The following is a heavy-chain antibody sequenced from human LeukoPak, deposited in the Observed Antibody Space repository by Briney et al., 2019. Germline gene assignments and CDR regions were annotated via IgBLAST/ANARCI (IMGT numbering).Heavy chain of an antibody. D-gene: IGHD6-13*01. V-gene: IGHV4-30-2*01. CDR1: GGSISSGGYY. Sequence: SETLSLTCTVSGGSISSGGYYWSWIRQPPGKGLEWIGYIYHSGSTYYNPSLKSRVTISVVRSKNQFSLKLSSVTAADTAVYYCARTGYSSTWSPLNHFDYWGQGLLVTVST. CDR3: ARTGYSSTWSPLNHFDY. J-gene: IGHJ4*02. CDR2: IYHSGST.